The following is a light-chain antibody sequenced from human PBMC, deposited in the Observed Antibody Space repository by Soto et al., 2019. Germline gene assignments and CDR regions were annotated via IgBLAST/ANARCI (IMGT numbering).Light chain of an antibody. Sequence: DIQMTQSPSTLSASVGDRVTITCRASQNIDRWLAWYQQKPGKAPNLLIYGASSLESGVPSRFSGSGSGTELPLTISSLRPDEFATYYCQHYNRYPWTFGQGTKVEIK. CDR1: QNIDRW. CDR3: QHYNRYPWT. CDR2: GAS. J-gene: IGKJ1*01. V-gene: IGKV1-5*03.